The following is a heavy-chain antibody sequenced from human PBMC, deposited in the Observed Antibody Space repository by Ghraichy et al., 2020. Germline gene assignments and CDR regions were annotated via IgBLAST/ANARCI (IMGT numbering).Heavy chain of an antibody. CDR2: IYSGGST. V-gene: IGHV3-66*01. Sequence: GGSLRLSCAASGFTVSSNYMSWVRQAPGKGLEWVSVIYSGGSTYYADSVKGRFTISRDNSKNMLYLQMNNLRVEDTAVYYCASRGMYYYDTSGPEGYWGRGTLFTVS. CDR3: ASRGMYYYDTSGPEGY. J-gene: IGHJ4*02. CDR1: GFTVSSNY. D-gene: IGHD3-22*01.